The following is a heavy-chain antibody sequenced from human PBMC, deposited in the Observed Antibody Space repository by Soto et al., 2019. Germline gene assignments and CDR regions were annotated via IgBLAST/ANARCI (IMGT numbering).Heavy chain of an antibody. V-gene: IGHV3-23*01. J-gene: IGHJ4*02. D-gene: IGHD3-10*01. Sequence: XXSLRLCCAAAGVTFSSYAVRWVRQAPGKGLEWVSAISGSGGSTYYADSVKGRFTISRDNSKNTLYLQMNSLRAEDTAVYYCAKDPVGGEDYWGQGTLVTVPQ. CDR3: AKDPVGGEDY. CDR2: ISGSGGST. CDR1: GVTFSSYA.